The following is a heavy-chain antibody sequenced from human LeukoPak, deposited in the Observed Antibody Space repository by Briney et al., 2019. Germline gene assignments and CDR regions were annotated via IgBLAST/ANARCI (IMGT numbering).Heavy chain of an antibody. Sequence: ASVKVSCKASGYTFTDYYMHWVRQAPGQGLEWMGWINPESGGANYAQKFQGRVTMTRDTSISTAYMELSRLRSDDTAVYHCAREMRVGATLDYWGQGTLVTVSS. V-gene: IGHV1-2*02. D-gene: IGHD1-26*01. CDR3: AREMRVGATLDY. CDR2: INPESGGA. J-gene: IGHJ4*02. CDR1: GYTFTDYY.